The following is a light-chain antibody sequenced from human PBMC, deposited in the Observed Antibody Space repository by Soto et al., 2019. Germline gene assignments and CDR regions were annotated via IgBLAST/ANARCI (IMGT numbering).Light chain of an antibody. CDR2: KAS. CDR1: QNIYTW. V-gene: IGKV1-5*03. J-gene: IGKJ1*01. CDR3: QQYYDYRT. Sequence: DIQMTQSPSTLSASVGDRVTITCRATQNIYTWLAWYQQKPGKAPNLLIYKASSLETGVPSRFNGSGSGTEFSLTITSLQPDDFATYYCQQYYDYRTFGQGTKVEIK.